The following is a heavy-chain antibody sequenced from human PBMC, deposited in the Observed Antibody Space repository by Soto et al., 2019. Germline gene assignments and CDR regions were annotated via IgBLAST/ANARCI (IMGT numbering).Heavy chain of an antibody. CDR3: ARVMTSGFVAYDFCSGYKGARFDP. J-gene: IGHJ5*02. D-gene: IGHD3-3*01. Sequence: ASVKVSCKASGYTFTSYDINWVRQATGQGLEWMGWMNPNSGNTGYAKKFQGGVTMTRNTSISTAYMELSSLRSEDTVVYYCARVMTSGFVAYDFCSGYKGARFDPWGQGTLVTVSS. V-gene: IGHV1-8*01. CDR1: GYTFTSYD. CDR2: MNPNSGNT.